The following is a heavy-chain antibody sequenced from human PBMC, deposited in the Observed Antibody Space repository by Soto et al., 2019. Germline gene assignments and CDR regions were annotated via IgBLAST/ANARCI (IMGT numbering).Heavy chain of an antibody. V-gene: IGHV5-51*01. CDR3: AKDIRRDDFWSGYYSDRVYAFDI. D-gene: IGHD3-3*01. CDR2: IYPGDSDT. CDR1: GYSFTSYW. J-gene: IGHJ3*02. Sequence: PGESLKISCKGSGYSFTSYWIGWVRQMPGKGLEWMGIIYPGDSDTRYSPSFQGQVTISADKSISTAYLQMNSLRAEDTALYYCAKDIRRDDFWSGYYSDRVYAFDIWGQGTMVTVSS.